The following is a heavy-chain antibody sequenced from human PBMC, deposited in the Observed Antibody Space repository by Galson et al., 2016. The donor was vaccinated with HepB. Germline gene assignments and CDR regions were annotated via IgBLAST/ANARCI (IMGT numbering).Heavy chain of an antibody. CDR1: GFTFSSYA. D-gene: IGHD1-1*01. Sequence: SLRLSCATSGFTFSSYAMHWVRQAPGKGLEWVTVIWYDGSNKYYADSVKGRFTITRDNSKNTLYLQMNSLRAEDTAVYYCARVLGGTSTGYLDLWGQGTLVTVSS. J-gene: IGHJ4*02. V-gene: IGHV3-33*01. CDR3: ARVLGGTSTGYLDL. CDR2: IWYDGSNK.